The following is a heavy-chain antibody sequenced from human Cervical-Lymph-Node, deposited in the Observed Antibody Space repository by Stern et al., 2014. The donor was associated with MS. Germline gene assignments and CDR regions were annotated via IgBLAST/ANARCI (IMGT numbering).Heavy chain of an antibody. J-gene: IGHJ4*02. CDR3: ARIITGTTNFDY. Sequence: QVTLKESGPVLVKPTETLTLTCTVSGFSLSNARMGVSWIRQPPGKALEWLAHIFSNDEKSYSPSLKSRLTISKDTSKSQVVLTMTNMDPVDTATYYCARIITGTTNFDYWGQGTLVTVSS. D-gene: IGHD1-7*01. CDR1: GFSLSNARMG. CDR2: IFSNDEK. V-gene: IGHV2-26*01.